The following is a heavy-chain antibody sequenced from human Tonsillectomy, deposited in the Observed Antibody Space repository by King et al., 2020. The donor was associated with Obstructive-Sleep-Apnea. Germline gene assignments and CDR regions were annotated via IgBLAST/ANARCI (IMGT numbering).Heavy chain of an antibody. D-gene: IGHD6-13*01. CDR3: ARLEGAAAGRRSIPYHYDMDV. V-gene: IGHV5-51*01. J-gene: IGHJ6*02. CDR2: IYPGDSDT. CDR1: GYSFTSYW. Sequence: DAQLVQSGAEVKKPGESLKISCKGSGYSFTSYWIAWVRQMPGKGLEWMGIIYPGDSDTRYSPSFQGQVTISADKSISTAYLQWSSLKASDSAIYYCARLEGAAAGRRSIPYHYDMDVWGQGTTVTVSS.